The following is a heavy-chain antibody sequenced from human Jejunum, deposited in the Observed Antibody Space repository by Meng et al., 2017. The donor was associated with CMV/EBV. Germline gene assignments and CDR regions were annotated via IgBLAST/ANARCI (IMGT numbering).Heavy chain of an antibody. CDR1: GYTFTSFG. CDR2: ISAYNGNT. V-gene: IGHV1-18*01. J-gene: IGHJ4*02. Sequence: SGYTFTSFGVSWVRQAPGQGLEWMGWISAYNGNTDYAQKFQGRLTMTMDTSTSTAYMELRSLRSDDTAVYYCARDYGDHAYHFDYWGQGTLVTVSS. CDR3: ARDYGDHAYHFDY. D-gene: IGHD4-17*01.